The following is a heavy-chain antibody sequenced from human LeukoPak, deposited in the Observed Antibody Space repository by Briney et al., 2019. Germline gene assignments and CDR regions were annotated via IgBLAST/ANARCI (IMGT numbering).Heavy chain of an antibody. V-gene: IGHV3-48*03. Sequence: PGGSLRLSCAASGFTFSSYEMNWVRQAPGKGLEWVSYIRSSGSTIYYADSVKGRFTISRDNAKNSLYLQMNSLRAEDTAVYYCARDLPTMIVGKGSFDPWGQGTLVTVSS. CDR2: IRSSGSTI. D-gene: IGHD3-22*01. J-gene: IGHJ5*02. CDR1: GFTFSSYE. CDR3: ARDLPTMIVGKGSFDP.